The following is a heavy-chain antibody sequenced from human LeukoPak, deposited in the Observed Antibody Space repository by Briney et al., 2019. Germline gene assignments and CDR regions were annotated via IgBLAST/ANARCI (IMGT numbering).Heavy chain of an antibody. D-gene: IGHD3-22*01. CDR3: ARDSISTYYYDSSGYLGY. Sequence: ASVKVSCKASGYTFTSYYMHWVRQAPGQGLEWMGIINPSGGSTSYAQKFQGRVTMTRDTSTCTVYMELSSLRSEDTAVYYCARDSISTYYYDSSGYLGYWGRGTLVTVSS. J-gene: IGHJ4*02. V-gene: IGHV1-46*01. CDR2: INPSGGST. CDR1: GYTFTSYY.